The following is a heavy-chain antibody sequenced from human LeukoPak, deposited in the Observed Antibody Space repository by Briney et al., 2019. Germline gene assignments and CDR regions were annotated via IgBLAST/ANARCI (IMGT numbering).Heavy chain of an antibody. CDR3: ARLVSDDYYDSSGYYSAHFDY. D-gene: IGHD3-22*01. Sequence: PGESLKISCKGSGYRFTSYWIGWVRQMPGKGLEWMGIIYPGDSDTRYSPSFQGQVTISADKSISTAYLQWSSLKASDTAMYYCARLVSDDYYDSSGYYSAHFDYWGQGTLVTVSS. CDR2: IYPGDSDT. V-gene: IGHV5-51*01. CDR1: GYRFTSYW. J-gene: IGHJ4*02.